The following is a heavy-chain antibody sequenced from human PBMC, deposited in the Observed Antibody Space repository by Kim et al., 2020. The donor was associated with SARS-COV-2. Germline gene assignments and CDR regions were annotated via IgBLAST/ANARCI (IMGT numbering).Heavy chain of an antibody. V-gene: IGHV3-66*01. Sequence: GGSLRLSCAASGFTVSSNYMSWVRQAPGKGLEWVSVIYSGGSTYYADSVKGRFTISRDNSKNTLYLQMNSLRAEDTAVYYCARDSHGGNRPFDYWGQGTLVTVSS. CDR1: GFTVSSNY. CDR2: IYSGGST. D-gene: IGHD2-15*01. CDR3: ARDSHGGNRPFDY. J-gene: IGHJ4*02.